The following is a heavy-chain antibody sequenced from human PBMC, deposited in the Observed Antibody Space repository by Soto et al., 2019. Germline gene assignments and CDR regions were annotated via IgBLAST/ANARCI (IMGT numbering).Heavy chain of an antibody. D-gene: IGHD3-22*01. CDR3: ARSGSDISGFYLNQFDP. CDR2: ISYSGTT. J-gene: IGHJ5*02. V-gene: IGHV4-59*01. Sequence: SETLSLTCAVSGDSISNYFWNWIRQPPGKGLEWIGYISYSGTTKYNPSLKSRVTISVDTSKNQFSLRLRSLTAADTAVYHCARSGSDISGFYLNQFDPWGQGTLVTVSS. CDR1: GDSISNYF.